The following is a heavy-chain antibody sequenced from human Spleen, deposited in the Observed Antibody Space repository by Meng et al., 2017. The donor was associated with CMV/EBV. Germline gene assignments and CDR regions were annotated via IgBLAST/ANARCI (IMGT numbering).Heavy chain of an antibody. CDR1: GSSISNYN. CDR2: IYGSATS. Sequence: SETLSLTCSVSGSSISNYNWIWIRQPPGKGLEWIGYIYGSATSNYNPSLKSRVTISVDTSKNQFSLTLSSVTAADTAVYYCARITAMHGYYYYYGMDVWGQGTTVTVSS. V-gene: IGHV4-59*12. J-gene: IGHJ6*02. D-gene: IGHD2-2*01. CDR3: ARITAMHGYYYYYGMDV.